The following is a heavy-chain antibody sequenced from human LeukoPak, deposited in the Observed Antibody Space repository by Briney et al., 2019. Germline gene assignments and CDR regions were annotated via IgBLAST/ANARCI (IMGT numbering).Heavy chain of an antibody. D-gene: IGHD3-22*01. V-gene: IGHV3-7*01. Sequence: PGGSLRLSCAASGFTFSSYWMSWVRQAPGKGLEWVANIKQDGSEKYYVDSVKGRFTISRDNSENTVYLQMNSLRAEDTAVYYCAKSEVYYFGTSGGFDYWGQGTLVTVAS. CDR1: GFTFSSYW. CDR3: AKSEVYYFGTSGGFDY. J-gene: IGHJ4*02. CDR2: IKQDGSEK.